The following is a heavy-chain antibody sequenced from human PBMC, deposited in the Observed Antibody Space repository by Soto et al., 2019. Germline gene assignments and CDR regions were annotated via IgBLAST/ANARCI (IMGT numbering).Heavy chain of an antibody. Sequence: PGESLKISCQDSGHEFTTKWISWVRQMPGKGLEWVGRVAPRDSYTDYNPSFRCHVIISVDRSVSTVYLEWSSLKASDSATYYCVRHSLNTVAARGTYAPSGQGTPVNVSS. CDR3: VRHSLNTVAARGTYAP. CDR1: GHEFTTKW. J-gene: IGHJ5*02. D-gene: IGHD6-6*01. CDR2: VAPRDSYT. V-gene: IGHV5-10-1*01.